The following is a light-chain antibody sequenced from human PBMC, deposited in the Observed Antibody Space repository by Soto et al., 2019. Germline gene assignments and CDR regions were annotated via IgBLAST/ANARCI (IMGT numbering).Light chain of an antibody. V-gene: IGKV3-20*01. CDR3: HQYGTSPWT. Sequence: IVLTQSPATLSSFPGDRVTLSCRASQYINTRLAWYQHRPGQAPRLLIYQTSIRAAGIPARFSASGTGTDFTLTISRLEPEDFAVYYCHQYGTSPWTFGQGTKVDIK. CDR1: QYINTR. J-gene: IGKJ1*01. CDR2: QTS.